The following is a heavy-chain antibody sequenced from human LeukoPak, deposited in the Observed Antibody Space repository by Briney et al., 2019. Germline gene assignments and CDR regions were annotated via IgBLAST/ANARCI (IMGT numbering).Heavy chain of an antibody. V-gene: IGHV1-24*01. D-gene: IGHD6-13*01. CDR2: FDPEDGET. Sequence: ASVKVSCKVSGYTLTELSMHWVRQAPGKGLEWMGGFDPEDGETIYAQKFQGRVTMTEDTSTDTAYMGLSSLRSEDTAVYYCATFPAQYSSSWYYFDYWGQGTLVTVSS. J-gene: IGHJ4*02. CDR3: ATFPAQYSSSWYYFDY. CDR1: GYTLTELS.